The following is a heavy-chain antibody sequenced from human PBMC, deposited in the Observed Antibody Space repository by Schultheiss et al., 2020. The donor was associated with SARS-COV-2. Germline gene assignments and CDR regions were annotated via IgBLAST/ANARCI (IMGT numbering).Heavy chain of an antibody. V-gene: IGHV3-30-3*01. CDR2: ISYDGSNK. CDR1: GFTFSSYA. Sequence: GESLKISCAASGFTFSSYAMHWVRQAPGKGLEWVAVISYDGSNKYYADSVKGRFTISRDNSKNTLYLQMNSLRAEDTAVYYCARAGISWYFDYWGQGTLVTVSS. CDR3: ARAGISWYFDY. J-gene: IGHJ4*02. D-gene: IGHD2-21*01.